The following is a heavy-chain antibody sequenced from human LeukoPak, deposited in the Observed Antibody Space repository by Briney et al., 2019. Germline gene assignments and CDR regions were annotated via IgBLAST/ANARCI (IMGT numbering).Heavy chain of an antibody. CDR3: ARDRLDSWSGMDV. CDR2: IKQDGSEK. D-gene: IGHD3-3*01. V-gene: IGHV3-7*01. CDR1: GFTFSSYW. J-gene: IGHJ6*02. Sequence: QPGGSLRLSCAASGFTFSSYWMSWVRQAPGKGLEWVANIKQDGSEKYYVDSVKGRFTISRDNAKNSLYLQMNSLRAEDTAVYYCARDRLDSWSGMDVWGQGTTVTVSS.